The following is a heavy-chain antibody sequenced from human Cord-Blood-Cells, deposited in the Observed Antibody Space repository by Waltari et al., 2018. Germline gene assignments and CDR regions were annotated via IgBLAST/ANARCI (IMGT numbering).Heavy chain of an antibody. CDR3: AKFHSSSWFWFDY. J-gene: IGHJ4*02. CDR1: EFTFSSYA. CDR2: ISGSGGST. Sequence: EVQLLESGGGLVQPGGSLRLSCAASEFTFSSYAMSWVRQAPGKGLEGVSAISGSGGSTYYADSVKGRFTISRDNSKNTLYLQMNSLRAEDTAVYYCAKFHSSSWFWFDYWGQGTLVTVSS. V-gene: IGHV3-23*01. D-gene: IGHD6-13*01.